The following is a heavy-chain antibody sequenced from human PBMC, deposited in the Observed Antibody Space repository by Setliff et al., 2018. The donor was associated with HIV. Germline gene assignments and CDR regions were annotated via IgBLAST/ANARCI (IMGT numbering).Heavy chain of an antibody. V-gene: IGHV3-7*03. CDR1: GFTFSSYW. CDR2: INKDGSDK. D-gene: IGHD7-27*01. Sequence: GSLRLSCAASGFTFSSYWMSWARQAPGKGLEWVAKINKDGSDKWYVDSVKGRFTTSRDNAKNSLYLQMNSLRAEDTAVYYCARDFEGTGDYYFDYWGQGTLVTVSS. J-gene: IGHJ4*02. CDR3: ARDFEGTGDYYFDY.